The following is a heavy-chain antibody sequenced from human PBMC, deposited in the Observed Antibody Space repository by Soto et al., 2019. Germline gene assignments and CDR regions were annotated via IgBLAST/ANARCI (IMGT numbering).Heavy chain of an antibody. J-gene: IGHJ4*02. CDR1: GGTFSSYT. V-gene: IGHV1-69*02. D-gene: IGHD2-15*01. Sequence: QVQLVQSGAEVKKPGSSVRVSCTPSGGTFSSYTISWVRQAPGQGLEWMGRIVPITGMTRYAQTFQGRLTITAVTSTTTAYLELSSLTSEDSAVYFCSRGVASLVDSWGQGTQVTVSS. CDR3: SRGVASLVDS. CDR2: IVPITGMT.